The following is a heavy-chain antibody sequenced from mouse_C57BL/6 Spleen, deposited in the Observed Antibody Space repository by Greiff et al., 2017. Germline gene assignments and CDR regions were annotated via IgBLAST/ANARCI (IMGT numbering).Heavy chain of an antibody. CDR3: AKPVAYYYGSSYDYAMDY. V-gene: IGHV1-64*01. CDR1: GYTFTSYW. D-gene: IGHD1-1*01. Sequence: QVQLQQPGAELVKPGASVKLSCKASGYTFTSYWMHWVKQRPGQGLEWIGMIHPNSGSTNYNEKFKSKATLTVDKSSSTAYMQLSSLTSEDSAVYYCAKPVAYYYGSSYDYAMDYWGQGTSVTVSS. CDR2: IHPNSGST. J-gene: IGHJ4*01.